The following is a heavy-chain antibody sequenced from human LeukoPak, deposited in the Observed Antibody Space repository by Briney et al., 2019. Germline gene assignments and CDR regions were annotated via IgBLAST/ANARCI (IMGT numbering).Heavy chain of an antibody. CDR3: ARHFTILVFDY. V-gene: IGHV4-39*01. Sequence: PSETLSLTCTVSGGSISSSSYYWGWIRQPPGKGLEWIGSTYYSGSTYYNPSLKSRVTISVDTSKNQFSLKLSSVTAADTAVYYCARHFTILVFDYWGQGTLVTVSS. CDR1: GGSISSSSYY. D-gene: IGHD3-9*01. CDR2: TYYSGST. J-gene: IGHJ4*02.